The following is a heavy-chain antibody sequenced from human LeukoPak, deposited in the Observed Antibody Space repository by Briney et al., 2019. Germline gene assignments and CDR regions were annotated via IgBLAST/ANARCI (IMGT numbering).Heavy chain of an antibody. J-gene: IGHJ5*02. CDR1: GYTFTSYD. CDR2: MNHKSGNT. V-gene: IGHV1-8*01. D-gene: IGHD3-10*01. CDR3: ARGQLHYYGSGSYWFDP. Sequence: ASVKVSCKASGYTFTSYDINWVRQATGQGLEWMGGMNHKSGNTGYAQKFQGRVSMTRNTSTSTAYMELSSLRSEDTAVYYCARGQLHYYGSGSYWFDPWGQGTLVTVSS.